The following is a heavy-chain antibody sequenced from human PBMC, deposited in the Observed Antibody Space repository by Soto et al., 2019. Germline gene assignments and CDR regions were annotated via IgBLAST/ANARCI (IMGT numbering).Heavy chain of an antibody. V-gene: IGHV4-38-2*02. CDR2: IDYSGKT. J-gene: IGHJ4*02. Sequence: SETLSLTCSVSGYLISSGYYWGWVRQTPGKGLEWLGSIDYSGKTYKNPSLKSRVSASVDLSQNQFSLNLRSVTAADTAVYFCAIVLSSGYDSYYIVYWGQGTLVSGSS. D-gene: IGHD3-22*01. CDR3: AIVLSSGYDSYYIVY. CDR1: GYLISSGYY.